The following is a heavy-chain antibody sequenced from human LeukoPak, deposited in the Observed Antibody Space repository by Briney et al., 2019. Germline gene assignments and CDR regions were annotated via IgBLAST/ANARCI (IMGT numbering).Heavy chain of an antibody. CDR2: IYMSGST. CDR1: VGSISSGNYY. Sequence: PSQTLSLTCTVSVGSISSGNYYYSWIRQSAGKGMEWIRNIYMSGSTRYNPSLMSRVAMSVDTSKNQFSLKISSATAADTAVYYCARDWGIAAATPYYFDHWGQGILLTVSS. CDR3: ARDWGIAAATPYYFDH. J-gene: IGHJ4*02. V-gene: IGHV4-61*09. D-gene: IGHD6-13*01.